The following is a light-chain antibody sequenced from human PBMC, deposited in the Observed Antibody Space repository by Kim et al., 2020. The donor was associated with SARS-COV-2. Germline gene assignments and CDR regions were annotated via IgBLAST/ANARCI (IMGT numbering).Light chain of an antibody. J-gene: IGLJ3*02. CDR1: SSNLRTNY. V-gene: IGLV1-47*02. Sequence: GQSFTISGYGSSSNLRTNYVYWYQQPPGTSPRTHVPHNDQRPAGVPDRFSGSKSGTSASLGISGLRSEDGADYYCASWDASLGAWVFGGGTQLTVL. CDR3: ASWDASLGAWV. CDR2: HND.